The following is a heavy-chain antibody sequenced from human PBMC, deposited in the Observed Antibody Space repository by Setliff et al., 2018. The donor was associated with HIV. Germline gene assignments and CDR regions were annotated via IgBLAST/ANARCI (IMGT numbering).Heavy chain of an antibody. V-gene: IGHV4-39*01. J-gene: IGHJ4*02. Sequence: SETLSLTCTVSGDSINSSSYYWGWIRQPPGKGLDWIGSIFYSGGTFYNPSLKSRVAISVDTSKNQFSLKLSSLTASDTAVYYCARAAAGNTGPFDLWGQGSPVTVSS. CDR2: IFYSGGT. CDR1: GDSINSSSYY. D-gene: IGHD4-17*01. CDR3: ARAAAGNTGPFDL.